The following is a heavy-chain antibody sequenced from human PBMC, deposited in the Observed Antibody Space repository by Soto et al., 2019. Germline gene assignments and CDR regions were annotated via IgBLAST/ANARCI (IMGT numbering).Heavy chain of an antibody. Sequence: SETLSLTCAVSGGSISSGGYSWSWIRQPPGKGLEWIGYIYHSGSTYYNPSLKSRVTISVDRSKNQFSLKLSSVTAADTAVYYCARALYSYGPKFDPWGQGTLVTVSS. CDR2: IYHSGST. V-gene: IGHV4-30-2*01. J-gene: IGHJ5*02. CDR3: ARALYSYGPKFDP. D-gene: IGHD5-18*01. CDR1: GGSISSGGYS.